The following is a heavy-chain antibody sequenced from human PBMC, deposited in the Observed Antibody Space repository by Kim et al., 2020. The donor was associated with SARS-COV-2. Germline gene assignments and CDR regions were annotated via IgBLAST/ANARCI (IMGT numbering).Heavy chain of an antibody. CDR3: AKEVAYSGSYVDY. J-gene: IGHJ4*02. CDR2: ISYDGSNK. D-gene: IGHD1-26*01. CDR1: GFTFSSYG. Sequence: GGSLRLSCAASGFTFSSYGMHWVRQAPGKGLEWVAVISYDGSNKYYADSVKGRFTISRDNSKNTLYLQMNSLRAEDTAVYYCAKEVAYSGSYVDYWGQGTLVTVSS. V-gene: IGHV3-30*18.